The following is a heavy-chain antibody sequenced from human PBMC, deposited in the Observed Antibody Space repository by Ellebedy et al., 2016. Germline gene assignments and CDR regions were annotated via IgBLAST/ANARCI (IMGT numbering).Heavy chain of an antibody. CDR1: GFTFSSYA. V-gene: IGHV3-23*01. D-gene: IGHD3-10*01. J-gene: IGHJ4*02. CDR3: AKEVFGELLTSTIFDY. CDR2: ISGSGGST. Sequence: GGSLRLSXVASGFTFSSYAMSLVRQAPGKGLEWVSAISGSGGSTYYADSVKGRFTISRDNSKNTLYLQMNSLRADDTAVYYCAKEVFGELLTSTIFDYWGQGTLVTVSS.